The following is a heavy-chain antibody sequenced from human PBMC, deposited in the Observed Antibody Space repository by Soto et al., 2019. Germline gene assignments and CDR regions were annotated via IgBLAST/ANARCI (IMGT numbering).Heavy chain of an antibody. CDR1: GFTFDDYA. D-gene: IGHD6-13*01. CDR3: AKAGTDYYYYMDV. Sequence: EVQLVESGGGLVQPGRSLRLSCAASGFTFDDYAMHWVRQAPGKGLEWVSGISWNSGSIGYADSVKGRFTISGDNAQNSLYLQMNSLRAEDTALYYCAKAGTDYYYYMDVWGKGTTVTVSS. J-gene: IGHJ6*03. CDR2: ISWNSGSI. V-gene: IGHV3-9*01.